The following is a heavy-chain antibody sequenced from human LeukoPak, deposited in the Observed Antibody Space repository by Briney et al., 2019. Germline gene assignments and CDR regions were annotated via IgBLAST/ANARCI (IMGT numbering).Heavy chain of an antibody. CDR1: GFIFNSYS. CDR2: ISSSTTTI. CDR3: ARARYYYDSNTYRQGPLFDY. V-gene: IGHV3-48*04. J-gene: IGHJ4*02. D-gene: IGHD3-22*01. Sequence: GGSLRLSCAASGFIFNSYSMNWVRQAPGKGLEWVSYISSSTTTIYYADSVKGRFTISRDNAKNSLYLQMHSLRAEDTAVYYCARARYYYDSNTYRQGPLFDYWGQGTLVTVSS.